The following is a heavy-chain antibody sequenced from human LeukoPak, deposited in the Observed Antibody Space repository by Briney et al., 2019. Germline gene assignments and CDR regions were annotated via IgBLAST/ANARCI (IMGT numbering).Heavy chain of an antibody. J-gene: IGHJ4*02. D-gene: IGHD3-22*01. CDR2: IHSDGSST. Sequence: GGSLRLSSAASGFTFSIYWMHWVRQAPGKGLVWVSHIHSDGSSTSYADSVRGRFTISRDDAKSTLYLQMNSLRAEDTAVYYCARSGWPYYFDYWGQGTLLTVSS. V-gene: IGHV3-74*01. CDR3: ARSGWPYYFDY. CDR1: GFTFSIYW.